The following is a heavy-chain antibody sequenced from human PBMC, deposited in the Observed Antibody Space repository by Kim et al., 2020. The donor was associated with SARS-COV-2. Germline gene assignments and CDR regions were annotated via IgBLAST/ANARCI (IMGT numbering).Heavy chain of an antibody. D-gene: IGHD6-19*01. Sequence: NYNPSRKSRVTISVDTSKNQFSLKLSSVTAADTAVYYCATISSGWIFDYWGQGTLVTVSS. V-gene: IGHV4-59*01. CDR3: ATISSGWIFDY. J-gene: IGHJ4*02.